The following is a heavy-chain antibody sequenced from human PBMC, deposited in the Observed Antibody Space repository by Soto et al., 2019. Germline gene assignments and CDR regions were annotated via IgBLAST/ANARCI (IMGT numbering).Heavy chain of an antibody. V-gene: IGHV4-59*01. CDR1: GGSISSYY. CDR2: IYYSGST. Sequence: LSLTCTVSGGSISSYYWSWIRQPPGKGLEWIGYIYYSGSTNYNPSLKSRVTISLDTPKNQFSLKQSSVTAADTAVYYCARGYSSGWYGRDWFDPWGQGTLVTVSS. J-gene: IGHJ5*02. CDR3: ARGYSSGWYGRDWFDP. D-gene: IGHD6-19*01.